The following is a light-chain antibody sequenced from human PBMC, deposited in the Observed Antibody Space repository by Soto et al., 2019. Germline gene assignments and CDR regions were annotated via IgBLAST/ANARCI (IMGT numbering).Light chain of an antibody. CDR1: SSDVGSHNR. CDR2: EVS. J-gene: IGLJ3*02. Sequence: QSVLTQPPSVSGSPGQSVTISCTGTSSDVGSHNRVSWYQQPPGTAPKLMIYEVSNRPSGVPDRFSGSKSGNTASLTISGLQAEDEADYYCSSFTISSTLVFGGGTQLTVL. CDR3: SSFTISSTLV. V-gene: IGLV2-18*02.